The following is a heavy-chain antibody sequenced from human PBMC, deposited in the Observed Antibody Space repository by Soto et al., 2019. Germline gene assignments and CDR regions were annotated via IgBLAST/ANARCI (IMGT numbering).Heavy chain of an antibody. D-gene: IGHD4-4*01. CDR1: GGTFSSYA. CDR2: IIPIFGTA. CDR3: ARGGNHDYSNFPFDY. Sequence: SVKVSCKASGGTFSSYAISWVRQAPGQGLEWMGGIIPIFGTANYAQKFQGRVTITADESTSTDYMELSSLRSEDTAVYYCARGGNHDYSNFPFDYWGQGTLVTVSS. J-gene: IGHJ4*02. V-gene: IGHV1-69*13.